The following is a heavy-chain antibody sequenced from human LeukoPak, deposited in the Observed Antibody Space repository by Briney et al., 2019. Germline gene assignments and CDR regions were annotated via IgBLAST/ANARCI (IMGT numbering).Heavy chain of an antibody. CDR1: GGSISSSSYY. CDR2: IYYGGST. CDR3: ARVAWASRYYFDY. J-gene: IGHJ4*02. Sequence: PSETLSLTCTVSGGSISSSSYYWGWIRQPPGKGLEWIGSIYYGGSTYYNPSLKSRVTISVDTSKNQFSLKLSSVTAADTAVYYCARVAWASRYYFDYWGQGTLVTVSS. D-gene: IGHD2-15*01. V-gene: IGHV4-39*01.